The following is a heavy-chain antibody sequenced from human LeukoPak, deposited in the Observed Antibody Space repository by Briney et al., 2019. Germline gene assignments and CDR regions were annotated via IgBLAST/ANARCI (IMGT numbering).Heavy chain of an antibody. J-gene: IGHJ4*02. CDR1: GFTFSSYG. D-gene: IGHD4-23*01. V-gene: IGHV3-30*02. Sequence: GGSLRLSCAASGFTFSSYGMHWVRQAPGKGLEWVAFIRYDGSNKYYADSVKGRFTISRDNSKNTLYLQMNSLRAEDTAVYYCAKGRRTTVVTYFFDYWGQGTLVTVSS. CDR2: IRYDGSNK. CDR3: AKGRRTTVVTYFFDY.